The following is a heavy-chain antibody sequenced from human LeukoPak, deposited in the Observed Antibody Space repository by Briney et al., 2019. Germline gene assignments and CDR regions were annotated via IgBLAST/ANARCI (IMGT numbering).Heavy chain of an antibody. CDR2: ISYDGSNK. Sequence: GGSLRLSCAASGFTFSSYAMHWVRQAPGKGLERVAVISYDGSNKYYADSVKGRFTISRDNSKNTLYLQMNSLRAEDTAVYYCAKDFDVAAAGGDYWGQGTLVTVSS. CDR3: AKDFDVAAAGGDY. D-gene: IGHD6-13*01. V-gene: IGHV3-30*04. J-gene: IGHJ4*02. CDR1: GFTFSSYA.